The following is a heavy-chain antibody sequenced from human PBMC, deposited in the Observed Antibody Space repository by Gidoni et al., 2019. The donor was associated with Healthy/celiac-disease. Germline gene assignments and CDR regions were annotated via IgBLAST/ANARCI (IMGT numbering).Heavy chain of an antibody. CDR1: GYTFTSYY. CDR3: ASYIGYCSGGSCADRGLDY. V-gene: IGHV1-46*01. CDR2: INPSGGST. D-gene: IGHD2-15*01. Sequence: HVQLVQSGAEVKKPGASVKVSCKASGYTFTSYYMHWVRQAPGQGLEWMGIINPSGGSTSYAQKFQGRVTMTRDTSTSTVYMELSSLRSEDTAVYYCASYIGYCSGGSCADRGLDYWGQGTLVTVSS. J-gene: IGHJ4*02.